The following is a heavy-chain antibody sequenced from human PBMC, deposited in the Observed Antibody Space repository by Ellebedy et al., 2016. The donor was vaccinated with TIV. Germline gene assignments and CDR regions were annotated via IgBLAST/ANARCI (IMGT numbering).Heavy chain of an antibody. Sequence: PGGSLRLSCAASGFTFDDYGMHWVRQAPGKGLEWVSGISWNSGKIGYADSVKGRFTISRDNSKNTLYLQMNSLRAEDTAVYYCARDRSYGMDVWGQGTTVTVSS. CDR2: ISWNSGKI. J-gene: IGHJ6*02. V-gene: IGHV3-9*01. CDR3: ARDRSYGMDV. CDR1: GFTFDDYG.